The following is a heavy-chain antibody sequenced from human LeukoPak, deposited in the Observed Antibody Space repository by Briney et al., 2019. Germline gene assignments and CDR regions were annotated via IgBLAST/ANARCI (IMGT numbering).Heavy chain of an antibody. V-gene: IGHV5-51*01. J-gene: IGHJ4*02. CDR3: ARFGDGYNSPADY. CDR1: GYSFTSYW. Sequence: GESLKISCKGSGYSFTSYWNGWVRQMPGKGMEWMGIIYPGDSDTRYSPSFQGQVTISADKSISTAYLQWSSLKASDTAMYYCARFGDGYNSPADYWGQGTLVTVSS. D-gene: IGHD5-12*01. CDR2: IYPGDSDT.